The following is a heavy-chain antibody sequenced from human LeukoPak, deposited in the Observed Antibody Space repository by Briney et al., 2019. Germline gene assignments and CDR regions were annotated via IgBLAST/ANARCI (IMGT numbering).Heavy chain of an antibody. CDR3: AREHDYGDYGWFDP. V-gene: IGHV4-34*01. Sequence: KPSETLSLTCAVYGGSFSGYYWSWIRQPPGKGLEWIGEINHSGSTNYNPSLKSRVTISVDTSKNQFSLKLSSVTAADTAVYYCAREHDYGDYGWFDPWGQGTLVTVSS. J-gene: IGHJ5*02. CDR2: INHSGST. CDR1: GGSFSGYY. D-gene: IGHD4-17*01.